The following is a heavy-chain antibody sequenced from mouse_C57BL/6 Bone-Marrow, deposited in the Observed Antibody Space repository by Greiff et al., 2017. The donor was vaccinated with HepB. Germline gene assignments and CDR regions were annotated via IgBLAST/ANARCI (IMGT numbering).Heavy chain of an antibody. Sequence: VQLQQSGPELVKPGASVKISCKASGYSFTGYYMNWVKQSPEKSLEWIGEINPSTGGTTYNQKFKAKATLTVDKSSSTDYMQLKSLTSEDSAVYYCARNYYGKDYWGQGTTLTVSS. J-gene: IGHJ2*01. CDR3: ARNYYGKDY. D-gene: IGHD1-1*01. CDR2: INPSTGGT. V-gene: IGHV1-42*01. CDR1: GYSFTGYY.